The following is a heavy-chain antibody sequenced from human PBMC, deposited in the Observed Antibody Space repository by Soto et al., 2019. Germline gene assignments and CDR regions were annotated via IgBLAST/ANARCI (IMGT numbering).Heavy chain of an antibody. CDR1: GGSISSSSYY. V-gene: IGHV4-39*01. D-gene: IGHD3-10*01. CDR3: ARITVDKYMTYWFDT. Sequence: SETLSLTCTVSGGSISSSSYYWGWIRQPPGKGLEWIGSIYYSGSTYYNPSLKSRVTISVDTSKNQFSLKLSSVTAADTAVYLCARITVDKYMTYWFDTWGQGTLVTVSA. J-gene: IGHJ5*01. CDR2: IYYSGST.